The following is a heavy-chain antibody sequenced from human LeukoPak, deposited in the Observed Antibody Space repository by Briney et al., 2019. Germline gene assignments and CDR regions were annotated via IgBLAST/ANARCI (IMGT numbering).Heavy chain of an antibody. D-gene: IGHD2-2*01. CDR3: ARSYCGGTSCYRDPYNWLDP. V-gene: IGHV1-18*01. J-gene: IGHJ5*02. CDR1: GYTFINYG. CDR2: ISAYNGNT. Sequence: ASVKVSCKASGYTFINYGINWVRPAPGQGHEWMGWISAYNGNTNYAQKLQGRVTMTTDTSTSTAYMELRSLRSDDTAVYYCARSYCGGTSCYRDPYNWLDPWGQGTLVTVSS.